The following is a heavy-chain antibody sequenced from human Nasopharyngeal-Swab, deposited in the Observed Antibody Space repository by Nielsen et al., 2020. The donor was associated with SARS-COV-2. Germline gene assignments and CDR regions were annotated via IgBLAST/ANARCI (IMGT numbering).Heavy chain of an antibody. CDR3: ARASGHSYVLWWGMDV. CDR1: GGSISSGGYY. J-gene: IGHJ6*02. D-gene: IGHD5-18*01. V-gene: IGHV4-31*03. Sequence: SETLSLTCTVSGGSISSGGYYWSWIRQHPGKGLEWIGYIYYSGSTYYNPSLKSRVTISVDTSKNKFSLKLSSVTAADTAVYYCARASGHSYVLWWGMDVWGQGTTVTVSS. CDR2: IYYSGST.